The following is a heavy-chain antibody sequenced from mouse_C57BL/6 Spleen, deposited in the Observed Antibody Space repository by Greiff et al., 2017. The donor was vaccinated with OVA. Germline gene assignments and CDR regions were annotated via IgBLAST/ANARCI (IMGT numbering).Heavy chain of an antibody. V-gene: IGHV5-4*03. CDR3: ARKDYAMDY. Sequence: EVNVVESGGGLVKPGGSLKLSCAASGFTFSSYAMSWVRQTPEKRLEWVATISDGGSYTYYPDNVKGRFTISRDNAKNNLYLQMSHLKSEDTAMYYCARKDYAMDYWGQGTSVTVSS. J-gene: IGHJ4*01. CDR1: GFTFSSYA. CDR2: ISDGGSYT.